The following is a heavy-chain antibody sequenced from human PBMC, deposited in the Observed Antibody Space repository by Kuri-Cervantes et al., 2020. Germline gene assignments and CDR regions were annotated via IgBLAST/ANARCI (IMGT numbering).Heavy chain of an antibody. CDR3: ARPAPYCRQGTCCSFRNGKAFTV. CDR1: LGTYRRYV. V-gene: IGHV1-69*06. CDR2: IIPIFGTA. Sequence: SVPVSRKASLGTYRRYVMCCVRQARGQGLEWMGGIIPIFGTANYAQKFQGRVMITADKSTSTAYMELSSLRTKATAVYYFARPAPYCRQGTCCSFRNGKAFTVWGQGTMVTVSS. J-gene: IGHJ3*01. D-gene: IGHD2-2*01.